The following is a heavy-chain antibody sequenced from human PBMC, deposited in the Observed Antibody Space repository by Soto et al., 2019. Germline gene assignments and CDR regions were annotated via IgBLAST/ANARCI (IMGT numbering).Heavy chain of an antibody. CDR3: AKDPRRYCSGGSCYHAGDY. CDR1: GFTFSSYG. J-gene: IGHJ4*02. CDR2: ISYDGSNK. V-gene: IGHV3-30*18. Sequence: GGSLRLPCAASGFTFSSYGMHWVRQAPGKGLEWVAVISYDGSNKYYADSVKGRFTISRDNSKNTLYLQMNSLRAEDTAVYYCAKDPRRYCSGGSCYHAGDYWGQGTLVTVSS. D-gene: IGHD2-15*01.